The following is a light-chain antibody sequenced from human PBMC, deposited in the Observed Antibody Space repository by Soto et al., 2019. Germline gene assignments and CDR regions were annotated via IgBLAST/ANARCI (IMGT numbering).Light chain of an antibody. J-gene: IGLJ2*01. CDR3: QSYDSRLRGSI. CDR1: SSNIGAGYD. V-gene: IGLV1-40*01. Sequence: QSVLTQPPSVSGAPGQRVTISCTGSSSNIGAGYDVHWYQQLPGTAPKLLIYGNSNRPSGVPDRFSGSKSGTSASLAITGLHAEDEADYYCQSYDSRLRGSIFGGGTKLTVL. CDR2: GNS.